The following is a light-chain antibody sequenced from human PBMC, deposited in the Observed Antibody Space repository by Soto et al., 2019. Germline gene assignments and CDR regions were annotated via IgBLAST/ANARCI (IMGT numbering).Light chain of an antibody. CDR2: GAS. J-gene: IGKJ1*01. CDR3: QQYNDWWT. V-gene: IGKV3-15*01. CDR1: QSVSSY. Sequence: EIVLTQSPATLSLSPGERATLSCRASQSVSSYLAWYQQKPGQAPRLLIYGASTRATGIPVRFSGSGSGTEFTLTINSLQSEDFAVYYCQQYNDWWTFGQGTKVEIK.